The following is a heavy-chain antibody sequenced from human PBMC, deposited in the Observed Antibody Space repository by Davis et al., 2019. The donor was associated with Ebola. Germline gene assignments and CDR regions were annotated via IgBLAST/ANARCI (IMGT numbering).Heavy chain of an antibody. CDR1: GDTFRRHG. CDR2: ISAYNGNT. D-gene: IGHD3-16*01. J-gene: IGHJ4*02. V-gene: IGHV1-18*01. Sequence: AASVKVSCKTSGDTFRRHGISWVRQAPGQGLEWMGWISAYNGNTNYAQILQGRVTMTEDTSTDTAYMELSSLRSEDTAVYYCATGFGVDYWGQGTLVTVSS. CDR3: ATGFGVDY.